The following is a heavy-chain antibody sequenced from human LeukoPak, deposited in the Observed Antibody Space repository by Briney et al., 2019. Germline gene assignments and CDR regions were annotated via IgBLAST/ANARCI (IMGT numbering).Heavy chain of an antibody. CDR3: ARGNPVEMATVYFDY. CDR1: GGSVSSSSYY. V-gene: IGHV4-39*07. J-gene: IGHJ4*02. D-gene: IGHD5-24*01. Sequence: PSETLSLTCTVSGGSVSSSSYYWSWIRQPPGKGLEWIGEINHSGSTNYNPSLKSRVTISVDTSKNQFSLKLSSVTAADTADYYCARGNPVEMATVYFDYWGQGTLVTVSS. CDR2: INHSGST.